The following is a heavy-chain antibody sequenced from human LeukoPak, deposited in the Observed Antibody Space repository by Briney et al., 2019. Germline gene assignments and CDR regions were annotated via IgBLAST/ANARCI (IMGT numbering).Heavy chain of an antibody. CDR2: IYYSGST. Sequence: SETLSLTCTVSGGSISSYYWSWIRQPPGKGLEWIGYIYYSGSTNYNPSLKSRVTISVDTSKNQFSLKLSSVTAADPAVYYCARAGGYYGYFDHWGQGTLVPVSS. V-gene: IGHV4-59*01. J-gene: IGHJ4*02. CDR3: ARAGGYYGYFDH. CDR1: GGSISSYY. D-gene: IGHD3-3*01.